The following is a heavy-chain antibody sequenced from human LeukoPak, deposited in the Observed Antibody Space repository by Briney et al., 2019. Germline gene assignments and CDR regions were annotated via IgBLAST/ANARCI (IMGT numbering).Heavy chain of an antibody. V-gene: IGHV4-4*09. Sequence: PSETLSLTCTVSGGSISSYYWSWIRQPPGKGLEWIGYIYTSGSTNYNPSLKSRVTISVDTSKNQFSLKLSSVTAADTAVYCCARHPPQKPTFYSGSYGFDPWGQGTLVTVSS. D-gene: IGHD1-26*01. CDR2: IYTSGST. CDR3: ARHPPQKPTFYSGSYGFDP. J-gene: IGHJ5*02. CDR1: GGSISSYY.